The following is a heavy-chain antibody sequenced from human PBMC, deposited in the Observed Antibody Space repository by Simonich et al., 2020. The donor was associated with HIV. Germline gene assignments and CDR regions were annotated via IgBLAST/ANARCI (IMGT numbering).Heavy chain of an antibody. CDR2: NNHNGTK. V-gene: IGHV4-38-2*02. D-gene: IGHD6-13*01. CDR1: GSFISSCYY. J-gene: IGHJ4*02. Sequence: QVQLQESAPGLVKPSETLSLTCAVSGSFISSCYYWNWIRQPPGKGLEWIGENNHNGTKKYKAYVMNRVTITVDTPKNQFSLKRTSVTAADTAVYYCAREKGSSYDYWGQGTLVTVSS. CDR3: AREKGSSYDY.